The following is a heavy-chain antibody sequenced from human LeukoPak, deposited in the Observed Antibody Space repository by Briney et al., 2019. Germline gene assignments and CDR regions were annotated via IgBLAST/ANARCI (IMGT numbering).Heavy chain of an antibody. CDR3: NAYYDFWSGYSRYFDY. J-gene: IGHJ4*02. Sequence: AASVKVSCKASGGTFSSYAISWVRQAPGQGLEWMGGIIPIFGTANYAQKFQGRVTITADKSTSTAYMELSSLRSEDTAVYYCNAYYDFWSGYSRYFDYWGQGTLVTVSS. CDR2: IIPIFGTA. D-gene: IGHD3-3*01. CDR1: GGTFSSYA. V-gene: IGHV1-69*06.